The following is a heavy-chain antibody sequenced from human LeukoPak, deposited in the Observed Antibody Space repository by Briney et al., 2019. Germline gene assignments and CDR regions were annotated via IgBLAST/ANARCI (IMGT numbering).Heavy chain of an antibody. D-gene: IGHD1/OR15-1a*01. CDR1: GGSISSSSYY. Sequence: SETLSLTCTVSGGSISSSSYYWGWIRQPPGKGLEWIGSIYYSGSTYYNPSLKSRVTISVDTSKNQFSLQLNSVTPEDTAVYYCARVNKKVIDYWGQGTLVTVSS. CDR3: ARVNKKVIDY. J-gene: IGHJ4*02. V-gene: IGHV4-39*07. CDR2: IYYSGST.